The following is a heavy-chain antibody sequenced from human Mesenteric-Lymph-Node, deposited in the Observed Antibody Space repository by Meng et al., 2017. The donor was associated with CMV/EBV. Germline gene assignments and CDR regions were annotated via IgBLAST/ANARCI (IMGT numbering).Heavy chain of an antibody. CDR2: IWYDGSNK. D-gene: IGHD3-22*01. Sequence: GGSLRLSCAASGFTFSSYGMHWVRQAPGKGLEWVAVIWYDGSNKYYADSVKGRFTISRDNSKNTLYLQMNSLRAEDTAVYYCARALSSGYYFSHHDYWGQGTLVTVSS. CDR3: ARALSSGYYFSHHDY. V-gene: IGHV3-33*01. CDR1: GFTFSSYG. J-gene: IGHJ4*02.